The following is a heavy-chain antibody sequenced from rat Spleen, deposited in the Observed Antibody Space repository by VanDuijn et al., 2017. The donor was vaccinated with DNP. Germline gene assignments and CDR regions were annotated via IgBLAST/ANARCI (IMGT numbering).Heavy chain of an antibody. V-gene: IGHV2-6*01. CDR3: AISQGYYYDGSYYPFAY. Sequence: QVQLKESGPGMVQPSQTLSLTCTVSGFSLTDYSVYWVRQPPGKVLEWIAAISSGGSTYYNSALKSRLSISRDTSKSQVLLKRNSLQTEDTAMYFCAISQGYYYDGSYYPFAYWGQGILVTVSS. CDR1: GFSLTDYS. CDR2: ISSGGST. J-gene: IGHJ3*01. D-gene: IGHD1-12*02.